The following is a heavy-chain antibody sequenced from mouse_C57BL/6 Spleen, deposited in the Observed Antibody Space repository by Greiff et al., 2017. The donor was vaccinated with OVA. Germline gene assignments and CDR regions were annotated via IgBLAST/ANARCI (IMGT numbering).Heavy chain of an antibody. CDR2: IYPNSGST. CDR1: GYTFTSYW. D-gene: IGHD2-4*01. Sequence: QVQLQQPGAELVKPGASVKLSCKASGYTFTSYWMHWVKQRPGQGLEWIGMIYPNSGSTNYNEKFKRKATLTVDTATSTDYMQLCSLTSKDSAVYYGASRGRTMTATNYLWCYIDGWGTGTTVTVSS. J-gene: IGHJ1*03. V-gene: IGHV1-64*01. CDR3: ASRGRTMTATNYLWCYIDG.